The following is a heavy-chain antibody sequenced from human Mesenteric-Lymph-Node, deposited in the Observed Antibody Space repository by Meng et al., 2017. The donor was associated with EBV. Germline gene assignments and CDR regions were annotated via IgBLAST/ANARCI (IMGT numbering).Heavy chain of an antibody. CDR2: IYYSGST. V-gene: IGHV4-30-4*01. CDR3: ARAHRVLFGELNWFNP. CDR1: SGSINSGSYY. D-gene: IGHD3-10*01. J-gene: IGHJ5*02. Sequence: QVQLQEAGPVLVKPSQTLSLTCAVSSGSINSGSYYWSWIRQPPGKGLEWIGYIYYSGSTYYNPSLKSRVTISVDTSKNQFSLKLKSVTAADTAVYYCARAHRVLFGELNWFNPWGQGTLVTVSS.